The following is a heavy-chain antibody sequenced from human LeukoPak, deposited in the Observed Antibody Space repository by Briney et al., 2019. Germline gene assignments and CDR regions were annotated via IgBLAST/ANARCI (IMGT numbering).Heavy chain of an antibody. CDR1: GFTFSSYS. J-gene: IGHJ4*02. D-gene: IGHD3-22*01. CDR3: ARDYYDSSGYYNY. CDR2: ISSSSSYI. Sequence: AGGSLRHSCAASGFTFSSYSMNWVRQAPGKGLEWVSSISSSSSYIYYADSVKGRFTISRDNAKNSLYLQMNSLRAEDTAVYYCARDYYDSSGYYNYWGQGTLVTVSS. V-gene: IGHV3-21*01.